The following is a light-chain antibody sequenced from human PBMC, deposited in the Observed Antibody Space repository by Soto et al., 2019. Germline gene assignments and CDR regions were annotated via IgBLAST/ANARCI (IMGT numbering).Light chain of an antibody. V-gene: IGLV2-8*01. Sequence: QSVLTQPPFASGSPGQSVTISCTGTSSDVGRYNYVSWYQQHPGKAPKLMIYEVSQRPSGVPDRFSGSKSGNTASLTVSGLQAEDEADYYCSSYAGSNIVVFGVGTKLTVL. CDR2: EVS. CDR3: SSYAGSNIVV. J-gene: IGLJ2*01. CDR1: SSDVGRYNY.